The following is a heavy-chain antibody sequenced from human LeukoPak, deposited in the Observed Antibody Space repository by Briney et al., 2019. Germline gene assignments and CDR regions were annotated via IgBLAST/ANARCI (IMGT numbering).Heavy chain of an antibody. CDR3: ARDATDYRKWIGRGYFDY. CDR2: ISYDGSNK. J-gene: IGHJ4*02. D-gene: IGHD4-11*01. Sequence: PGGSLRLSCAASGFTFSSYALHWVRQAPGKGLEWVAVISYDGSNKYYTDSVKGRFTISRDNSKNTLYLQMNSLRAEDTAVYYCARDATDYRKWIGRGYFDYWGQGTLVTVSS. CDR1: GFTFSSYA. V-gene: IGHV3-30-3*01.